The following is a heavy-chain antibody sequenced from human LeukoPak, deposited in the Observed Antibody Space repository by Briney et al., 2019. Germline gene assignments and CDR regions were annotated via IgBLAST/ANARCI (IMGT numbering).Heavy chain of an antibody. CDR2: ISGSGGST. D-gene: IGHD5-12*01. V-gene: IGHV3-23*01. CDR1: GFTFSSYA. J-gene: IGHJ4*02. Sequence: GGSLRLSCAASGFTFSSYAMSWVRQAPGKGLEWVSAISGSGGSTYYADSVEGRFTISRDNSKNTLYLQMNSLRAEDTAVYYCARSEVDIVATVCFDYWGQGTLVTVSS. CDR3: ARSEVDIVATVCFDY.